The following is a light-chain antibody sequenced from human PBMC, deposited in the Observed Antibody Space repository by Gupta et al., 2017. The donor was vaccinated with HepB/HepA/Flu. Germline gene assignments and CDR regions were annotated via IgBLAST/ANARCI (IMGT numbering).Light chain of an antibody. CDR3: SSYRSGSTRV. Sequence: QSALPQPSSVSGSPGQSITISCTGTSSDVGGYNYVSWYQQHPGKVPKLMIYDVSNRPSGISNRFSGSKSGNTASLTISGLQAEDEADYYCSSYRSGSTRVFGGGTKLTVL. J-gene: IGLJ3*02. V-gene: IGLV2-14*03. CDR1: SSDVGGYNY. CDR2: DVS.